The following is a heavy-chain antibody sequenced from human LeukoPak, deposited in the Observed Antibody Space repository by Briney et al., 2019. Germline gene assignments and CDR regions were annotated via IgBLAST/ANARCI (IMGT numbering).Heavy chain of an antibody. CDR1: GFTFSHYW. V-gene: IGHV3-7*01. Sequence: QPGGSLRLSCAASGFTFSHYWMTWVRQAPGKGLEWVAQINQDGSEEYYMDSVKARFTISRDNAKNSVFLQTNSLRAEDTAVYYCVRDGGVSGYDLLDYWGQGTLVTVSS. J-gene: IGHJ4*02. CDR3: VRDGGVSGYDLLDY. CDR2: INQDGSEE. D-gene: IGHD5-12*01.